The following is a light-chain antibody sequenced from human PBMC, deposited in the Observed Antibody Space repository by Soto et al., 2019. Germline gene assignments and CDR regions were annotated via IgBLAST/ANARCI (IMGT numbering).Light chain of an antibody. CDR1: QTISSTY. CDR2: AAS. J-gene: IGKJ1*01. CDR3: QQYGSSPKT. V-gene: IGKV3-20*01. Sequence: EIVLTQSPGTLSLSPGDRATLSCRASQTISSTYLAWYQQKPGQAPRLLIYAASTRATGIPDRFSGSGSGTDFTLTISRLEPEDFEVYYCQQYGSSPKTLGQGTKVDIK.